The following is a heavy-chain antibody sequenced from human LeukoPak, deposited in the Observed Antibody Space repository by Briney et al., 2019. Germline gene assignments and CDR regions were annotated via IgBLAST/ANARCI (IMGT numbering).Heavy chain of an antibody. CDR3: ARDWGYFDY. CDR2: ISSTSSM. CDR1: GFIFRTYR. J-gene: IGHJ4*02. Sequence: GGSLRLSCEASGFIFRTYRMNWVRQAPGKGLEWLSYISSTSSMYYADSVEGRFTISRDNAKNSLYLQMNSLRAEDTAVYYCARDWGYFDYWGQGTLVTVSS. V-gene: IGHV3-48*04. D-gene: IGHD2-15*01.